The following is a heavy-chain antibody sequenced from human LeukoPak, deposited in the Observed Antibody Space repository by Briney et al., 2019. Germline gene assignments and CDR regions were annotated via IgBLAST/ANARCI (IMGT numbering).Heavy chain of an antibody. CDR1: GFTFSDYY. CDR2: ISSSGSTI. V-gene: IGHV3-11*04. D-gene: IGHD4-23*01. J-gene: IGHJ4*02. CDR3: ARDARTTVVTWANDY. Sequence: GGSLRLSCAASGFTFSDYYMRWIRQAPGKGLEWVSYISSSGSTIYYADSVKGRFTISRDNAKNSLYLQMNSLRAEDTAVYYCARDARTTVVTWANDYWGQGTLVTVSS.